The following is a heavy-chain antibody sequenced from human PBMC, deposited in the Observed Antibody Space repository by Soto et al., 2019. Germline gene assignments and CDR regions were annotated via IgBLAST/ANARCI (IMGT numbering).Heavy chain of an antibody. CDR3: TTFRKQQLVRTHYYYYYMDV. Sequence: GGSLRLSCAASGFTFSNAWMSWVRQAPGKGLEWVGRIKSKTDGGTTDYAAPVKGRFTISRDDSKNTLYLQMNSLKTEDTAVYYCTTFRKQQLVRTHYYYYYMDVWGKGTTVTVSS. CDR1: GFTFSNAW. J-gene: IGHJ6*03. V-gene: IGHV3-15*01. D-gene: IGHD6-13*01. CDR2: IKSKTDGGTT.